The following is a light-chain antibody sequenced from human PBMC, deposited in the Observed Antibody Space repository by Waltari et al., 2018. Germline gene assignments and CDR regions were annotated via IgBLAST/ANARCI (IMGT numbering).Light chain of an antibody. V-gene: IGLV3-21*01. CDR3: QLWESGSDRVV. Sequence: SYVLTQPPSVSVAPGKAARITCGGNSIGSRSVHWYQQNPGQAPVLVIYYDSDRPSGISCRSLGSNSGNTATLTISRVEAGEEAAYYCQLWESGSDRVVFGGGTKLTVL. CDR2: YDS. CDR1: SIGSRS. J-gene: IGLJ2*01.